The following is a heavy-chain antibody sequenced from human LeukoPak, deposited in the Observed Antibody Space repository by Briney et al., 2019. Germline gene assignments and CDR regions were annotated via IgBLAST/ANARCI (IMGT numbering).Heavy chain of an antibody. J-gene: IGHJ4*02. CDR1: GFIFSSYW. V-gene: IGHV3-7*01. CDR3: AREDGGFWAFDY. Sequence: GGSLRLSCAASGFIFSSYWMSWVRQAPGKGLEWVANIKQDGSEKYYVDSVKGRFTISRDNAKNSLYLQMNSLRAEDTAVYYCAREDGGFWAFDYWGQGTLVTVSS. CDR2: IKQDGSEK. D-gene: IGHD3-16*01.